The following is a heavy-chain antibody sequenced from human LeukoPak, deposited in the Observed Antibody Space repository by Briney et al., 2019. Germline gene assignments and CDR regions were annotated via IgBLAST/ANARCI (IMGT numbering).Heavy chain of an antibody. CDR2: INHSGST. CDR1: GGSFSGYY. Sequence: PSETLSLTCADYGGSFSGYYWSWIRQPPGKGLEWIGEINHSGSTNYNPSLKSRVTISVDTSKNQFSLKLSSVTAADTAVYYCARVSRGNYAIHYYYYYYMDVWGKGTTVTVSS. CDR3: ARVSRGNYAIHYYYYYYMDV. J-gene: IGHJ6*03. D-gene: IGHD1-7*01. V-gene: IGHV4-34*01.